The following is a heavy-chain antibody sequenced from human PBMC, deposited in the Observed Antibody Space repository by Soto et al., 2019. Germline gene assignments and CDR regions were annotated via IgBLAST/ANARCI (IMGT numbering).Heavy chain of an antibody. CDR3: ARGKLIYDILTGHASLGY. Sequence: GGSLRLSCAASGFTFSSYDMHWVRQATGKGLEWVSAIGTAGDTYYPGSVKGRFTISRENAKNSLYLQMNSLRAGDTAVYYCARGKLIYDILTGHASLGYWGQGTLVTVSS. J-gene: IGHJ4*02. D-gene: IGHD3-9*01. CDR2: IGTAGDT. CDR1: GFTFSSYD. V-gene: IGHV3-13*01.